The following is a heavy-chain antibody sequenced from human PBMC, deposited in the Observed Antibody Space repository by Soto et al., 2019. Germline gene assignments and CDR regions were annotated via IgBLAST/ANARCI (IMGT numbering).Heavy chain of an antibody. CDR2: IYYSGST. D-gene: IGHD3-22*01. V-gene: IGHV4-39*01. CDR1: GGSISSSSYY. Sequence: QLQLQESGPGLVKPSETLSLTCTVSGGSISSSSYYWGWIRQPPGKGLEWIGSIYYSGSTYYNPSLKSRATISVDTSKNQFPLKLSSVTAADPAVYYCARRLYYDSSGFEGGGMDVWGQGTTVTVSS. CDR3: ARRLYYDSSGFEGGGMDV. J-gene: IGHJ6*02.